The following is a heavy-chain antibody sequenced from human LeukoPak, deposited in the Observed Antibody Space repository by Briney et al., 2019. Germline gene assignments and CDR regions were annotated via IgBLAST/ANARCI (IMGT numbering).Heavy chain of an antibody. J-gene: IGHJ4*02. D-gene: IGHD6-13*01. CDR2: IYSDNT. V-gene: IGHV3-53*01. CDR1: GFTVSSNS. Sequence: SGGSLRLSCTVSGFTVSSNSMSWVRQAPGKGLEWVSFIYSDNTHYADSVKGRFTISRDNAKNSLYLQMNSLRAEDTAVYYCARFRSPISSSPPDYWGQGTLVTVSS. CDR3: ARFRSPISSSPPDY.